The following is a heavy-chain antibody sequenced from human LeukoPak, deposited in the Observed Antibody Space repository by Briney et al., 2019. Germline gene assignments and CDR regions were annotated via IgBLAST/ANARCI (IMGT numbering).Heavy chain of an antibody. CDR1: GFTFSSNY. CDR2: IYSGGST. J-gene: IGHJ4*02. V-gene: IGHV3-53*01. CDR3: ARDADPTITRGLTGFDY. Sequence: GGSLRLSCAASGFTFSSNYMSWVRQAPGKGLEWVSVIYSGGSTYYADSVKGRFTISRDNSKNTLYLQMNSLRAEDTAVYYCARDADPTITRGLTGFDYWGQGTLVTVSS. D-gene: IGHD5-12*01.